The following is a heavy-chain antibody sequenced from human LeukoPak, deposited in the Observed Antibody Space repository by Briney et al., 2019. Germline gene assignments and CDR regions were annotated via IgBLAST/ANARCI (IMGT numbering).Heavy chain of an antibody. J-gene: IGHJ4*02. Sequence: PGGSLRLSCAASGFTFSNYAMSWVRQAPGKGLEWVSAITGSGGSTYYADSVKGRFTTSRDNSQNTLYLQMNSLRAEDTAVYYCPKGSGGARPYYFDYWGQGTLVTVSS. CDR2: ITGSGGST. D-gene: IGHD6-6*01. CDR3: PKGSGGARPYYFDY. V-gene: IGHV3-23*01. CDR1: GFTFSNYA.